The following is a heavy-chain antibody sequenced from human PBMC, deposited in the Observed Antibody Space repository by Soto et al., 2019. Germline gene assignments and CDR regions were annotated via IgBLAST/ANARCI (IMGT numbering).Heavy chain of an antibody. CDR2: ISVPGGSA. CDR3: GGHWYNY. CDR1: GFTFSSSA. J-gene: IGHJ4*02. Sequence: SGGSLRLSCAASGFTFSSSAMSWVRQAPGKGLEWVSLISVPGGSANYADSVKGRFTISIDNSKNTVYLQMNSLRAEDTAVYYCGGHWYNYWGQGTLVTVSS. V-gene: IGHV3-23*01. D-gene: IGHD1-20*01.